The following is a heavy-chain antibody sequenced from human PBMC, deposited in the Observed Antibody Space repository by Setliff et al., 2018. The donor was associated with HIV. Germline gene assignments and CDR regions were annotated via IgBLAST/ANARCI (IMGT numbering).Heavy chain of an antibody. V-gene: IGHV4-59*04. D-gene: IGHD5-12*01. J-gene: IGHJ4*02. CDR2: ISHSGTV. CDR1: GGSISSYY. CDR3: ASYRKAERWLQLGGNFDY. Sequence: SETLSLTCSVSGGSISSYYWSWIRQSPGKGLGWIGTISHSGTVYYNPSLESRVTMSVDTSKNQFSLKLSSVTAADTAVYYCASYRKAERWLQLGGNFDYWGQGTLVTVSS.